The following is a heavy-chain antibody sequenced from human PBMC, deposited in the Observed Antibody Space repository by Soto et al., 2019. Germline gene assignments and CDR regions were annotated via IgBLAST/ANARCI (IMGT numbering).Heavy chain of an antibody. V-gene: IGHV1-8*01. CDR2: MNTNSGNT. D-gene: IGHD4-17*01. CDR1: GYTFTSYD. J-gene: IGHJ6*02. Sequence: QVQLVQSGAEVKKPGASVKVSCKASGYTFTSYDINWVRQATGQGLEWMGWMNTNSGNTGYAQKYQGKVTMNRNTSISTAYMELSSLRSEDTAVYYCAKSIRGLRGVNNYSGMDVWGQGTTVTVSS. CDR3: AKSIRGLRGVNNYSGMDV.